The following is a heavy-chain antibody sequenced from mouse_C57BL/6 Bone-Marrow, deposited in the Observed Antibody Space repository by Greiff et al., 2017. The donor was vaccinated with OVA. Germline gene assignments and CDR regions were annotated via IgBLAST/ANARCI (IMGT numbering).Heavy chain of an antibody. Sequence: EVKLVESGGDLVKPGGSLKLSCAASGFTFSSYGMSWVRQTPDKRLEWVATISSGGSYTYYPDSVKGRFTISRDNAKNTLYLQMSSLKSEDTAMYYGARHDGFMDYWGQGTSVTVSS. CDR3: ARHDGFMDY. CDR1: GFTFSSYG. J-gene: IGHJ4*01. D-gene: IGHD2-3*01. CDR2: ISSGGSYT. V-gene: IGHV5-6*01.